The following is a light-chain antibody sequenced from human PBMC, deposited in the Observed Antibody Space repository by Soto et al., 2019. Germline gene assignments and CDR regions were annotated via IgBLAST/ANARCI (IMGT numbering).Light chain of an antibody. CDR2: EGS. CDR1: SSDVGSYNL. J-gene: IGLJ1*01. Sequence: QPALTRPVSVSGSPGQSITISCTRTSSDVGSYNLVSWYQQHPGKAPKLMIYEGSKRPSGVSNRFSGSKSGNTASLTISGLQAEDEADYYCCSYAGSSTFDVFGTGTKVTVL. V-gene: IGLV2-23*03. CDR3: CSYAGSSTFDV.